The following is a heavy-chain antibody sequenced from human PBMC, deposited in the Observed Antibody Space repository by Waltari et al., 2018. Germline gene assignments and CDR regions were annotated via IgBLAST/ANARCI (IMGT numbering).Heavy chain of an antibody. D-gene: IGHD1-26*01. CDR1: GYSISSGYY. V-gene: IGHV4-38-2*02. CDR3: TREEGGATDY. CDR2: IYHSGHT. Sequence: QVQLQESGPGLVKPSETLSLTCAVSGYSISSGYYWGWIRQPPGKGLEWIGTIYHSGHTFYNPSLKSRVTLSVDTSKNQFSLKLSSVTAADTAVYYCTREEGGATDYWGQGTLVTVSS. J-gene: IGHJ4*02.